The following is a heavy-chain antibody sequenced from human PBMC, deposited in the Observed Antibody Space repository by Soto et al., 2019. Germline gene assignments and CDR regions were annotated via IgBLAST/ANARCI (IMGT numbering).Heavy chain of an antibody. D-gene: IGHD1-1*01. CDR2: IDWDDDK. CDR3: AKTGTDGSWFDP. J-gene: IGHJ5*02. V-gene: IGHV2-70*04. Sequence: SGPTLVNPIQTLTLTCTFSGFSLSTSGMRVSWIRQPPGKALQWLARIDWDDDKFYTTSLRTRLTISKDTSKNQVVLTMTNMDPVDTATYYCAKTGTDGSWFDPWGQGTLVTVS. CDR1: GFSLSTSGMR.